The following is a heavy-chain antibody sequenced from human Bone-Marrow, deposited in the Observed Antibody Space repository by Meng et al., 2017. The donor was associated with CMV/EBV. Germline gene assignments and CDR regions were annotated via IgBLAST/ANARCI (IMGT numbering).Heavy chain of an antibody. CDR1: GFTFSSYA. CDR3: AKVVLGDYYYYGMDV. D-gene: IGHD3-3*01. CDR2: ISYDGSNK. V-gene: IGHV3-30*14. Sequence: GGSLRLSCAASGFTFSSYAMHWVRQAPGKGLEWVAVISYDGSNKYYADSVKGRFTISRDNSKNTMYLQMNSLRVEDTAVYYCAKVVLGDYYYYGMDVWGQGTTVTVSS. J-gene: IGHJ6*02.